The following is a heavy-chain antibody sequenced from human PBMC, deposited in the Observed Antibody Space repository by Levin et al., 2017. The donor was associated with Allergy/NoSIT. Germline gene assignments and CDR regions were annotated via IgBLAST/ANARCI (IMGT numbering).Heavy chain of an antibody. CDR3: ARDTTVGGEA. Sequence: GGSLRLSCVASGFTFSDYWMTWVRQPLGKGLEWVANIKQDGSAEFYAESVKGRFTISRDNAKNSLFLQVSYLGTDDTAVYFCARDTTVGGEAWGQGTLVTVSS. J-gene: IGHJ5*02. D-gene: IGHD4-11*01. CDR2: IKQDGSAE. V-gene: IGHV3-7*03. CDR1: GFTFSDYW.